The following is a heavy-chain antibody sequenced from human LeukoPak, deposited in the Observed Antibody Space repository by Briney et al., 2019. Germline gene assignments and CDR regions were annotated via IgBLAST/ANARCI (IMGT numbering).Heavy chain of an antibody. V-gene: IGHV4-59*01. CDR1: GGSISSYY. CDR3: ASTTDGYTYVSGAY. J-gene: IGHJ4*02. D-gene: IGHD5-24*01. CDR2: IYYSGST. Sequence: SETLSHTCTVSGGSISSYYWSWIRQPPGKGLEWIGYIYYSGSTNYNPSLKSRVTISVDTSTNQFSLKLISVTAADTAVYSSASTTDGYTYVSGAYSAQATLVTVSS.